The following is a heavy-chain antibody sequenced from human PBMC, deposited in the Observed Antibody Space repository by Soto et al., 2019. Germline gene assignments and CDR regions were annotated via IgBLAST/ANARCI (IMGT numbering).Heavy chain of an antibody. CDR3: AGALIQLEFGSYYYYGMDV. CDR2: IWYDGSNK. J-gene: IGHJ6*02. CDR1: GFTFSSYG. V-gene: IGHV3-33*01. D-gene: IGHD1-1*01. Sequence: QVQLVESGGGVVQPGRSLRLSCAASGFTFSSYGMHWVRQAPGKGLEWVAVIWYDGSNKYYADSVKGRFTISRDNSKNTLYLQMNSLRAEDTAVYYCAGALIQLEFGSYYYYGMDVWGQGTTVTVSS.